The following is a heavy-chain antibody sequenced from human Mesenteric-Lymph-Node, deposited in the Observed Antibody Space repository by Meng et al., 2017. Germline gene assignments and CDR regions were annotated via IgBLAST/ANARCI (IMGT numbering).Heavy chain of an antibody. CDR1: GDSFNSPDYY. CDR2: IYYSGNT. Sequence: QVQLQESGPGLVKPSQTLSLTCTVSGDSFNSPDYYWSWIRQPPGKGLEWIGYIYYSGNTYYNPSLKSRVTISIDTSKNQFSLKLSSVTAADTAVYYCARAEYYNWFDPWGQGTLVTVSS. D-gene: IGHD1-14*01. V-gene: IGHV4-30-4*01. CDR3: ARAEYYNWFDP. J-gene: IGHJ5*02.